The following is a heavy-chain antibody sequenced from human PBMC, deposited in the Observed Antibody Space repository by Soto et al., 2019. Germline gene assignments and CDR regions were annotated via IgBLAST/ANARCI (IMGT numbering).Heavy chain of an antibody. Sequence: PSETLSLTCTVSGGSISSYYWSWIRQPPGKGLEWIGYIYYSGSTNYNPSLKSRVTISVDTSKNQLSLKLSSVTAADTAVYYCARDSGYSYGPVDYWGQGTLVTVSS. CDR1: GGSISSYY. J-gene: IGHJ4*02. D-gene: IGHD5-18*01. CDR2: IYYSGST. V-gene: IGHV4-59*12. CDR3: ARDSGYSYGPVDY.